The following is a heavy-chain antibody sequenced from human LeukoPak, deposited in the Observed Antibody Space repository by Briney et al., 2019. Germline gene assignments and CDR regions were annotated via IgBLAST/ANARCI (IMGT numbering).Heavy chain of an antibody. V-gene: IGHV3-15*01. Sequence: GGSLRLSCAGSGFTFSNAWMSWVRQAPGKGLEWVGRIKSEPDGGTTDYAAPVKGKFTISRDDSKNTLYLQMNSLRAEDTALYYCTTDDRGYSYAPRYWDQGTLVTVSS. CDR3: TTDDRGYSYAPRY. CDR2: IKSEPDGGTT. CDR1: GFTFSNAW. D-gene: IGHD5-18*01. J-gene: IGHJ4*02.